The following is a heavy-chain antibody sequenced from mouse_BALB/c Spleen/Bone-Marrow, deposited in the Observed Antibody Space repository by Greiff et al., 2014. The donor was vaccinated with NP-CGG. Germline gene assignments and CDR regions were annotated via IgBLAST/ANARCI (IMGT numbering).Heavy chain of an antibody. CDR1: GYNIKDTY. Sequence: EVQLQQSGAELVKPGASVKLSCTASGYNIKDTYMQWVKQRPEQGLEWIGRIDPXXXXXXXXXXXXXXXXXXTXXASNTAYLQLSSLTAEDTDVYSCAXYRYGWYXXXWGAGTTVTVSS. V-gene: IGHV14-3*02. J-gene: IGHJ1*01. D-gene: IGHD2-14*01. CDR3: AXYRYGWYXXX. CDR2: IDPXXXXX.